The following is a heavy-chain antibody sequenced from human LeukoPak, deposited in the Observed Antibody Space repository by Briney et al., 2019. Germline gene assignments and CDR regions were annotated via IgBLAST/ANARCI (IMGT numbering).Heavy chain of an antibody. J-gene: IGHJ4*02. D-gene: IGHD5-12*01. CDR3: AKAPGYRCCGAIDY. Sequence: GGSLRLSCAASRFTFSSYAMSWVRQAPGKGLEWVSDVSGNSAGTYYADSVKGRFTISRDNSKNMLYLQMNSLRAEDTAVYYCAKAPGYRCCGAIDYWGQGTLVTVST. CDR2: VSGNSAGT. CDR1: RFTFSSYA. V-gene: IGHV3-23*01.